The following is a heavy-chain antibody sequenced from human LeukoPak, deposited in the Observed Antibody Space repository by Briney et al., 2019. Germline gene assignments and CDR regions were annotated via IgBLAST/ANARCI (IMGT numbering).Heavy chain of an antibody. Sequence: SETLSLTCTVSGGSNSSGDYYWSWIRQPPGKGLEWIGYIYYSGNTYYNPSLKSRVTISVDTSKNQFSLKLSSVTAADTAVYYCASGGLYYYDFFGDFHHWGQGTLVTVSS. D-gene: IGHD3-22*01. CDR3: ASGGLYYYDFFGDFHH. CDR2: IYYSGNT. V-gene: IGHV4-30-4*01. J-gene: IGHJ1*01. CDR1: GGSNSSGDYY.